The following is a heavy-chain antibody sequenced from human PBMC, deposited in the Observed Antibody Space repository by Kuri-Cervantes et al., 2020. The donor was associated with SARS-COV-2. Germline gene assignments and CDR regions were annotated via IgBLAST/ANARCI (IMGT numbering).Heavy chain of an antibody. V-gene: IGHV3-9*01. Sequence: GGSLRLSCAASGFTFDDYAMHWVRQAPGKGLEWVSGISWNSGSIGYADSVKGRFTISRDNAKNSLYLQMNSLRAEDTAVYYCARGKQWLQFDYWGQGTLVTVSS. CDR2: ISWNSGSI. D-gene: IGHD6-19*01. CDR1: GFTFDDYA. J-gene: IGHJ4*02. CDR3: ARGKQWLQFDY.